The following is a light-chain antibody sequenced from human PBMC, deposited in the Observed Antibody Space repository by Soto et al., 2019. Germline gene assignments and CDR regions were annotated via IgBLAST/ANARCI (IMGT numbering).Light chain of an antibody. J-gene: IGKJ1*01. CDR2: GAS. V-gene: IGKV3-20*01. CDR1: QSVSSSY. Sequence: EIVLTQSPGTLSLSPGERATLSCRASQSVSSSYLAWYQQKPSQAPRLLIYGASNRAAGIPDRFSGSGSGTDFTLTISRLQPEDFAVYYCQQYGSSPKTFGQGTRWIS. CDR3: QQYGSSPKT.